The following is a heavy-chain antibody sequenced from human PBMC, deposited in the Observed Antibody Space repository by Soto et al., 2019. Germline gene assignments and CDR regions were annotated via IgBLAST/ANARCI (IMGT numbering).Heavy chain of an antibody. Sequence: PSGTLSLSCTVAGGSISSYCWSLIRQPPGKGLEWIGYIYYSGSTNYNPSLKSRVTISVDTSKNQFSLKLSSVTAADTAVYYCARGGEVVTEYYYGMDVWGQGTTVTVSS. V-gene: IGHV4-59*12. CDR2: IYYSGST. CDR3: ARGGEVVTEYYYGMDV. J-gene: IGHJ6*02. D-gene: IGHD2-15*01. CDR1: GGSISSYC.